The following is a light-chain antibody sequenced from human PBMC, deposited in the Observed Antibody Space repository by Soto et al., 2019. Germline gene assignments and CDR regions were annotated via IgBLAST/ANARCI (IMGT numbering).Light chain of an antibody. CDR1: QSISSY. J-gene: IGKJ4*01. V-gene: IGKV1-39*01. CDR3: QQSYSTPL. CDR2: AAS. Sequence: DIPMTQSPSSLSASVGDRVTITCRASQSISSYLNWYQQKPGKAPKLLIYAASSLQSGVPSRFSGSGSGTDFTLTISSLQPEDSATYYCQQSYSTPLFGGGTKVEIK.